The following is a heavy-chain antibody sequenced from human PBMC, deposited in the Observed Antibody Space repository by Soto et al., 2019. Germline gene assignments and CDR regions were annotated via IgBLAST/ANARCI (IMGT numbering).Heavy chain of an antibody. V-gene: IGHV3-23*01. CDR1: GFTFSTYA. Sequence: EVQLLESGGGLVQPGGSLRLSCAASGFTFSTYAMSWVRQAPGKGLEWVATIRGSGGNTHYADSVKGRFTTSSYNSENTVYLQRISLKAEDTAVYYCARVNAQILSSGWYGGDDIWGHGTMVTVSS. CDR3: ARVNAQILSSGWYGGDDI. CDR2: IRGSGGNT. D-gene: IGHD6-19*01. J-gene: IGHJ3*02.